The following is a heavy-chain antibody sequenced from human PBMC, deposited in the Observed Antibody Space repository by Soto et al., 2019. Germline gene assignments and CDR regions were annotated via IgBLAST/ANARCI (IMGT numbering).Heavy chain of an antibody. V-gene: IGHV3-72*01. CDR1: GFTLSDHY. D-gene: IGHD1-26*01. Sequence: EVQLVESGGGLVQPGGSLRLSCAASGFTLSDHYMDWVRQAPGKGLEWLGRTRNKANNYITEYATTVKSRVTISRDDSRNAVYLQFNSLKAEDTAVYYCGSWTCGSPDWWGQGSLVTVCS. CDR2: TRNKANNYIT. CDR3: GSWTCGSPDW. J-gene: IGHJ4*02.